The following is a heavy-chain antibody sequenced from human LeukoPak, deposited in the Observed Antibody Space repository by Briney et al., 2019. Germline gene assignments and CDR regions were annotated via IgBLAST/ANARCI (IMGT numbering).Heavy chain of an antibody. V-gene: IGHV4-4*07. CDR3: ARSAVRGVIAFDAFDI. D-gene: IGHD3-10*01. Sequence: SETLSLTCTVSGGSLSSYYWSWIRQPAGKGLEWIGRIYTSGSTNYNPSLKSRVTMSLDTSKNQFSLKLSSVTAADTAVYYCARSAVRGVIAFDAFDIWGQGTMVTVSS. CDR2: IYTSGST. J-gene: IGHJ3*02. CDR1: GGSLSSYY.